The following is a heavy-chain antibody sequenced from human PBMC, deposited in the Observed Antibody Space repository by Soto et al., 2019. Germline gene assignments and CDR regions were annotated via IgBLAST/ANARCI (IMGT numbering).Heavy chain of an antibody. CDR1: GGGTLSNDA. CDR3: AREVVTETTWGSFDS. J-gene: IGHJ4*02. Sequence: QVHLVQSGADGRKSGSSVRVSCTASGGGTLSNDAISWVRQAPEQGLEWLGRISPFFGTTDYSQSFQGRLTMTADASTGTVYLDLRSLKSDDTAVYYCAREVVTETTWGSFDSWGQGTLVTVSS. V-gene: IGHV1-69*01. D-gene: IGHD2-21*02. CDR2: ISPFFGTT.